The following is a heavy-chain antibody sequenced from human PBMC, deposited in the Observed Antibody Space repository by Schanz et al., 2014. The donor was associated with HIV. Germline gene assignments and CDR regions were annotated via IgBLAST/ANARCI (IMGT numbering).Heavy chain of an antibody. CDR3: ARGITGNSYAFDY. CDR2: ITWNSITI. D-gene: IGHD5-18*01. J-gene: IGHJ4*02. CDR1: GFTFDDYA. V-gene: IGHV3-9*01. Sequence: EVQLGESGGGLVQPGRSLRLSCAASGFTFDDYAMHWVRQVPGKGLEWVSGITWNSITIDYADSVKGRFTISRDNAKNSLNLQLKSLRAEDTAVYYCARGITGNSYAFDYGGQGALVSVSS.